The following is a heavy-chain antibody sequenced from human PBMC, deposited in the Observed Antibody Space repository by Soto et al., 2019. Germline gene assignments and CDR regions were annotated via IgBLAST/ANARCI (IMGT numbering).Heavy chain of an antibody. CDR3: AISGGGYYYDSSGPIEY. Sequence: ASVKVSCKASGGTFSNHIITWVRQAPGQGLEWMGIINPSGGSTSYAQKFQGRVTMTRDTSTSTVYMELSSLRSEDTAVYYCAISGGGYYYDSSGPIEYWGQGTLVTVTS. D-gene: IGHD3-22*01. J-gene: IGHJ4*02. CDR2: INPSGGST. CDR1: GGTFSNHI. V-gene: IGHV1-46*01.